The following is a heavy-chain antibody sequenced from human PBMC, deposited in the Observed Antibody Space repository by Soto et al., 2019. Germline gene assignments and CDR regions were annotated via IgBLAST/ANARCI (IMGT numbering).Heavy chain of an antibody. CDR2: ISWNSGSI. J-gene: IGHJ4*02. CDR3: AKGGRVVVIIPVYFDY. CDR1: GFTFDDYA. V-gene: IGHV3-9*01. Sequence: PGGSLRLSCAASGFTFDDYAMHWVRQAPGKGLEWVSGISWNSGSIGYADSVKGRFTISRDNAKNSLYLQMNSLRAEDTALYYCAKGGRVVVIIPVYFDYWGQGTLVTV. D-gene: IGHD3-3*01.